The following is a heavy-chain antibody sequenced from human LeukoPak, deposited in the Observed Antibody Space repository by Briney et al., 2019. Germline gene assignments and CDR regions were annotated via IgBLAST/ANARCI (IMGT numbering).Heavy chain of an antibody. CDR1: GYSFTSYC. J-gene: IGHJ5*02. CDR2: IDPSDSYT. D-gene: IGHD7-27*01. Sequence: GESLKISCKGSGYSFTSYCTSWLRQMPGKGLEWMGRIDPSDSYTNYSPSFQGHVTISADKSINTAYLQWSSLKASDTAMYYCARLGSNNYFDPWGQGTLVTVSS. V-gene: IGHV5-10-1*01. CDR3: ARLGSNNYFDP.